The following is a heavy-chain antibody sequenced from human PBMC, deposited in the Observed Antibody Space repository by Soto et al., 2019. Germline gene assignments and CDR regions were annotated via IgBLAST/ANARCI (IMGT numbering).Heavy chain of an antibody. CDR3: ARDPPSRTTLEWFDS. CDR1: GFSFSSDI. Sequence: PGGSLRLSCAASGFSFSSDIMGWVRRAPGKGLEWVASISSSGSFMNYADSVKGRFTISRDNAKNSLYLQMRSLKDEDTAVYYCARDPPSRTTLEWFDSWGQGTMITV. CDR2: ISSSGSFM. D-gene: IGHD1-7*01. V-gene: IGHV3-21*01. J-gene: IGHJ5*01.